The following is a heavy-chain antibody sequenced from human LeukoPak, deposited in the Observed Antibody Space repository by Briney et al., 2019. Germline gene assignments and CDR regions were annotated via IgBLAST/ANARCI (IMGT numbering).Heavy chain of an antibody. CDR2: IYYSGST. J-gene: IGHJ6*03. V-gene: IGHV4-39*01. CDR3: ASMYSSSWNYYYYMDV. D-gene: IGHD6-13*01. CDR1: GGSISSSSYY. Sequence: SETLSLTCTVSGGSISSSSYYWGWIRQPPGKGLEWIGSIYYSGSTYYNPSPKSRVTISVDTSKNQFSLKLSSVTAADTAVYYCASMYSSSWNYYYYMDVWGKGTTVTISS.